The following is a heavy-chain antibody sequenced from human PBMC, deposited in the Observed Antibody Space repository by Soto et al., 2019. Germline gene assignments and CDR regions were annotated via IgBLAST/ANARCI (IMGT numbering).Heavy chain of an antibody. V-gene: IGHV3-23*01. D-gene: IGHD3-9*01. CDR2: LGGGGDT. CDR1: GFTFGTYT. Sequence: GGSLRLTCAASGFTFGTYTMNWVRQAPGKGLEWVSALGGGGDTHYAESVKGRFTISRDYSKNILLLQMNSLRDEDSAIYYCTKDRHPDGIWTFDFWGQGTLVTVSS. J-gene: IGHJ4*02. CDR3: TKDRHPDGIWTFDF.